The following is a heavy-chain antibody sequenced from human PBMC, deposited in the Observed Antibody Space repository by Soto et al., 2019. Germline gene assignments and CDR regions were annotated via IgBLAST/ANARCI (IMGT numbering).Heavy chain of an antibody. CDR1: GFTFSDYY. CDR3: ARGHYGGNSGDH. V-gene: IGHV3-11*06. CDR2: ISSSSSYT. Sequence: LRLSCAASGFTFSDYYMSWIRQAPGKGLEWVSYISSSSSYTNYADSVKGRFTISRDNAKNSLYLQMNSLRAEDTAVYYCARGHYGGNSGDHWGQGTLVTVSS. J-gene: IGHJ4*02. D-gene: IGHD4-17*01.